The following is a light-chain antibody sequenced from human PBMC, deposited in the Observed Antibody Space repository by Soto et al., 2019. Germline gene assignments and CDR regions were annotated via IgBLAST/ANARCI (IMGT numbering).Light chain of an antibody. CDR2: EVT. CDR1: SSDVGRYNL. CDR3: YSYAGSTTFVV. J-gene: IGLJ2*01. V-gene: IGLV2-23*02. Sequence: QSALTRPASVSGSPGQSITISCTGTSSDVGRYNLVSWFQQHPGKAPKLMIYEVTKRPSGVSNRFSASKSGNTASLTISGLQAEDEADYYCYSYAGSTTFVVFGGGTKVTVL.